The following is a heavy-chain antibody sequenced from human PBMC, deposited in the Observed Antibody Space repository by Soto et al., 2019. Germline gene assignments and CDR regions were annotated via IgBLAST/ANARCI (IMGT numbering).Heavy chain of an antibody. V-gene: IGHV2-5*01. D-gene: IGHD5-12*01. Sequence: SGPTLVNPTQTLTLTCTFSGFSFTTAGVAVGWIRQTPGGALEWLALIYYNDDRRFSPSLKTRLNIAGDTSKNQVVLSLTNVDSGDTGTYFCAHSDGGYEIIYFDFWGQGVPVTVSS. CDR1: GFSFTTAGVA. CDR2: IYYNDDR. J-gene: IGHJ4*02. CDR3: AHSDGGYEIIYFDF.